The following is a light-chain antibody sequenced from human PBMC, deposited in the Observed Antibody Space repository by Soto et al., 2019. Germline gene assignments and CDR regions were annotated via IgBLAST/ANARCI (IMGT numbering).Light chain of an antibody. CDR3: CSYAGGASVV. V-gene: IGLV2-23*01. J-gene: IGLJ2*01. CDR2: EDI. Sequence: QSVLTQPASVSGSPGQSITISWTGTSSDIGRYNLVSWYQQHPGKAPKLIIYEDIERPSGVSDRFSGSKSGNTASLTISGLQTEDEADYYCCSYAGGASVVFGGGTKLTVL. CDR1: SSDIGRYNL.